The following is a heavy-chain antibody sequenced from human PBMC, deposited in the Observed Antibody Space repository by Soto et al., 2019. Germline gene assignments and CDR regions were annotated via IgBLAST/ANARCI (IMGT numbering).Heavy chain of an antibody. Sequence: ASVKVSCKASGYTFTGYYMHWVRQAPGQGLEWMGWINPNSGGTNYAQKLQGRVTMTRDTSISTAYMELSRLRSDDTAVYYCARDRQQQLHSGWYAQTALERYYYGMDVWGQGTTVTVSS. V-gene: IGHV1-2*02. CDR2: INPNSGGT. J-gene: IGHJ6*02. D-gene: IGHD6-19*01. CDR1: GYTFTGYY. CDR3: ARDRQQQLHSGWYAQTALERYYYGMDV.